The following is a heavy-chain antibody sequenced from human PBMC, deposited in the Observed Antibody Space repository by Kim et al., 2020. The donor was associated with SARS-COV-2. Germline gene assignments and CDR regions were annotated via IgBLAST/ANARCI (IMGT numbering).Heavy chain of an antibody. CDR1: GGSISSSSYY. CDR2: IYYSGST. Sequence: SETLSLTCTVSGGSISSSSYYWGWIRQPPGKGLEWIGSIYYSGSTYYNPSLKSRVTISVDTSKNQFSLKLSSVTAADTAVYYCAGRKGGNWFDPWGQGTLVTVSS. J-gene: IGHJ5*02. CDR3: AGRKGGNWFDP. V-gene: IGHV4-39*01. D-gene: IGHD3-16*01.